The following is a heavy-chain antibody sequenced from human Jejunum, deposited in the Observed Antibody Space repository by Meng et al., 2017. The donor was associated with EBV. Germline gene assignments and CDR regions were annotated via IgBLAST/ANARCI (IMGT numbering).Heavy chain of an antibody. Sequence: QVHRDQWGAGLLKPSETLSLTCAVYGGSCSDYHWTWIRQPPGKGLEWIGEINHGGGAIYNPSLKSRVTISVDTSKNQFSLKLSSVTAADTAVYYCARLGGYASGTYYPIDPWGQGTLVTVSS. D-gene: IGHD3-10*01. CDR3: ARLGGYASGTYYPIDP. V-gene: IGHV4-34*01. J-gene: IGHJ5*02. CDR1: GGSCSDYH. CDR2: INHGGGA.